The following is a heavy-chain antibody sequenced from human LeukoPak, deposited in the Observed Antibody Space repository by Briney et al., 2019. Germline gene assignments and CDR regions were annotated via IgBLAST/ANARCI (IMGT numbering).Heavy chain of an antibody. J-gene: IGHJ4*02. D-gene: IGHD2-2*01. V-gene: IGHV5-51*01. CDR3: ARQSCTTTNCPFDY. CDR1: GYSFTNYW. Sequence: GESLKISCKGSGYSFTNYWIGWVRQRPGKGLEWMGIIYPGDSDTRYSPSFQGQVTISADKSISTAYLQWSSLKASDIAMYYCARQSCTTTNCPFDYWGQGTLVTVSS. CDR2: IYPGDSDT.